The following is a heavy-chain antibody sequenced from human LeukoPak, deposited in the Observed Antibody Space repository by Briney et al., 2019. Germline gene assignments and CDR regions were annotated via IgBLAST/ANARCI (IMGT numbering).Heavy chain of an antibody. CDR3: AKSTSARKYSYPGMDV. V-gene: IGHV3-23*01. D-gene: IGHD5-18*01. CDR1: GFTFSSYA. CDR2: ISDSGGGT. J-gene: IGHJ6*02. Sequence: PGGSLRLSCAASGFTFSSYAMSWVRQAPGKGLEWVSAISDSGGGTYCADSVKAQFTISRHNSKNTLYLHMNSLRADDTAVYYCAKSTSARKYSYPGMDVWGQGTTVTVSS.